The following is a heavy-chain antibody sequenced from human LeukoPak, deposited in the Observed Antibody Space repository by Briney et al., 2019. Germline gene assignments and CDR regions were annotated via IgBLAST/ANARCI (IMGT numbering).Heavy chain of an antibody. CDR3: ARQVTFGYAFAYYFDY. Sequence: PSETLSLTCTVSGGSISTSSYYWGWIRQPPGKGLEWIGNIHNSESTYYNPSLKSRVTMSVDTSKNQFSLKLSSVTAADTAVNYCARQVTFGYAFAYYFDYWGQGSLVTVSS. D-gene: IGHD5-18*01. V-gene: IGHV4-39*01. CDR1: GGSISTSSYY. J-gene: IGHJ4*02. CDR2: IHNSEST.